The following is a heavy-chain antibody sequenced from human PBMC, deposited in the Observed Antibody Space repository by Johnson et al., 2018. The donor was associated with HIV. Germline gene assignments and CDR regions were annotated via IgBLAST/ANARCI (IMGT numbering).Heavy chain of an antibody. V-gene: IGHV3-30*18. CDR3: ANRRGIGDGTTGSLDI. J-gene: IGHJ3*02. CDR2: ISYDGSNK. D-gene: IGHD1-1*01. CDR1: GFTFSSYG. Sequence: QVQLVESGGGVVQPGRSLRLSCVASGFTFSSYGMHWVRQAPGKGLEWVAVISYDGSNKYYADSVKGRFTISRDNSKNTLFLQMNSLRPEDTAVYYCANRRGIGDGTTGSLDIWGQGTKVTVSS.